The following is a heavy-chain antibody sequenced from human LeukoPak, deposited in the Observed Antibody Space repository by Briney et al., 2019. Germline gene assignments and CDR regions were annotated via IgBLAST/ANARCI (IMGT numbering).Heavy chain of an antibody. CDR2: ITPIFGTA. J-gene: IGHJ6*03. CDR3: ARGSSSSPYYYYYYYMDV. D-gene: IGHD6-6*01. CDR1: GGTFSSYA. V-gene: IGHV1-69*06. Sequence: GASVKVSCKASGGTFSSYAISWVRQAPGQGLEWMGRITPIFGTANYAQKFQGRVTITADKSTSTAYMELSSLRSEDTAVYYCARGSSSSPYYYYYYYMDVWGKGTTVTVSS.